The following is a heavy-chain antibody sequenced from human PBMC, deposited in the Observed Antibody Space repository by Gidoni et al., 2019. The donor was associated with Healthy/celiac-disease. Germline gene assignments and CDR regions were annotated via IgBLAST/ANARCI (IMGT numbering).Heavy chain of an antibody. D-gene: IGHD1-1*01. CDR2: IDYSGPT. CDR3: ARDRRRIIDY. J-gene: IGHJ4*02. CDR1: GGSIISTSYY. V-gene: IGHV4-39*07. Sequence: QLQLQGSGPGLVKPSETLSLTCTVSGGSIISTSYYWGWIRQHPGKGLEWIGTIDYSGPTFYNPSLNSRVTISVDTSKNQFSLNLTSVTAADTALYDCARDRRRIIDYWGQGTLVTVSS.